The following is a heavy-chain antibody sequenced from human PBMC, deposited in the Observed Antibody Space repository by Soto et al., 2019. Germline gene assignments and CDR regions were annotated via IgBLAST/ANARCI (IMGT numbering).Heavy chain of an antibody. CDR2: IWYDGSNK. V-gene: IGHV3-33*01. Sequence: LRLSCAASGFTFSSYGMHWVRQAPGKGLEWVAVIWYDGSNKYYADSVKGRFTISRDDSKNTLYLQMNSLRAEDTAVYYCARDGSLGYCTNGVCYAGTYYYYYGMDVWGQGTTVTVSS. CDR3: ARDGSLGYCTNGVCYAGTYYYYYGMDV. J-gene: IGHJ6*02. CDR1: GFTFSSYG. D-gene: IGHD2-8*01.